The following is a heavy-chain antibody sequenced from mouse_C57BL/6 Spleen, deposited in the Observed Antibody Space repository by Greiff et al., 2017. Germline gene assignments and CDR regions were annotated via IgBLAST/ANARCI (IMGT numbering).Heavy chain of an antibody. Sequence: VQLQQSGAELVKPGASVKISCKASGYAFSSYWMNWVKQRPGKGLEGIGQIYPGDGDTNYNGKFKGKATLTADKSSSTAYMQLSSLTSEDSAVYFCARGPAQATDYFDYWGQGTTLTVSS. D-gene: IGHD3-2*02. CDR2: IYPGDGDT. V-gene: IGHV1-80*01. CDR1: GYAFSSYW. CDR3: ARGPAQATDYFDY. J-gene: IGHJ2*01.